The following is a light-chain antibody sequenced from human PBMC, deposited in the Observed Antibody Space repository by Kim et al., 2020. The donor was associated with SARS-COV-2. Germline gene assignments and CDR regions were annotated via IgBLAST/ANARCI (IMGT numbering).Light chain of an antibody. CDR2: DAS. CDR1: QIISRR. J-gene: IGKJ1*01. CDR3: QQYNTYWT. Sequence: SASVGDRVAITCRASQIISRRLAWYQQTPGKAPKLLIYDASSLESGVPSRFSGSGSGTEFTLTISSLQPDDFATYYCQQYNTYWTFGQGTKVEIK. V-gene: IGKV1-5*01.